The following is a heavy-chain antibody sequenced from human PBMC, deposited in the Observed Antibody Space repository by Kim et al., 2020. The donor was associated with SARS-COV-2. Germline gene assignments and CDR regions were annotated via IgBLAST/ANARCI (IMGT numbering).Heavy chain of an antibody. CDR3: AKDADPIVVVPAAIRSTFVDY. V-gene: IGHV3-23*01. J-gene: IGHJ4*02. D-gene: IGHD2-2*01. CDR2: ISGSGGST. Sequence: GGSLRLSCAASGFTFSSYAMSWVRQAPGKGLEWVSAISGSGGSTYYADSVKGRFTISRDNSKNTLYLQMNSLRAEDTAVYYCAKDADPIVVVPAAIRSTFVDYWGQGTLVTVSS. CDR1: GFTFSSYA.